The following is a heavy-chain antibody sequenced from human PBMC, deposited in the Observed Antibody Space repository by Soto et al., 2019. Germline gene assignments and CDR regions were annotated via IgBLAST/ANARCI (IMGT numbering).Heavy chain of an antibody. V-gene: IGHV4-30-2*01. CDR2: IYHSGST. CDR3: AREDYDSSGREYFQH. Sequence: SETLSLTCAVSGGSISSGGYSWSWIRQPPGKGLEWIGYIYHSGSTYYNPSLKSRVTISVDRSKNQFSLKLSSVTAADTAVYYCAREDYDSSGREYFQHWGQGTLVTVSS. J-gene: IGHJ1*01. D-gene: IGHD3-22*01. CDR1: GGSISSGGYS.